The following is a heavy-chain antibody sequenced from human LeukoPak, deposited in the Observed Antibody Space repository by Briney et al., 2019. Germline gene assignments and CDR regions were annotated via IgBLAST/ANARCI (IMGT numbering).Heavy chain of an antibody. CDR1: GYTFTSYG. Sequence: GASVKVSCKASGYTFTSYGISWVRQAPGQGLEWMGWISAYNGNTNYAQRLQGRVTMTTDTSTSTAYMELSSLRSEDTAVYYCARGRPRWYYFDYRGQGTLVTVSS. J-gene: IGHJ4*02. V-gene: IGHV1-18*01. D-gene: IGHD2-15*01. CDR3: ARGRPRWYYFDY. CDR2: ISAYNGNT.